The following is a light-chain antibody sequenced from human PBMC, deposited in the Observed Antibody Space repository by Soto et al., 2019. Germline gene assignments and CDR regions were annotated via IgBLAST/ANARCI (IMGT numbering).Light chain of an antibody. CDR1: QSVSSSY. V-gene: IGKV3-20*01. J-gene: IGKJ1*01. CDR3: QQYAGSRT. Sequence: EIVLTQAPGTLSLSPGERATLSCRASQSVSSSYLAWYQQKPGQAPRLLIYGASSRATGIPDRFSGSGSGTEFTLTIRRLEPADVAVYYCQQYAGSRTFGQGTKVDIK. CDR2: GAS.